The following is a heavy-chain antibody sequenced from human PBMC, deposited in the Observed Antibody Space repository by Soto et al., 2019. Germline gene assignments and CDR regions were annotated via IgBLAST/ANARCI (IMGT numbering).Heavy chain of an antibody. V-gene: IGHV3-7*01. CDR2: IKQDGSEK. CDR1: GFTFSSYW. D-gene: IGHD3-22*01. Sequence: XECLQLSCAASGFTFSSYWMSWVRQAPGKGLEWVANIKQDGSEKYYVDSVKGRFTISRDNAKNSLYLQMNSLRAEDTAVYYCARDTSYDSSGYYLNHYFDYWGQGTLVTASS. CDR3: ARDTSYDSSGYYLNHYFDY. J-gene: IGHJ4*02.